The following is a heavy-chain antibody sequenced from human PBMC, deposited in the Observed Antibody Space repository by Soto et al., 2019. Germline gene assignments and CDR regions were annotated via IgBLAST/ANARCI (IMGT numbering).Heavy chain of an antibody. CDR3: ASKFGELLADAFDI. J-gene: IGHJ3*02. CDR1: GDSISSGDYY. Sequence: SETLSLTCTVSGDSISSGDYYWSWVRQSPGKGLEWIGGIYYSGSTYYNPSLETRLTMSVDTSKNQFSLKLSSVTAADTAVYYCASKFGELLADAFDIWGKGTMVPVSS. CDR2: IYYSGST. D-gene: IGHD3-10*01. V-gene: IGHV4-30-4*01.